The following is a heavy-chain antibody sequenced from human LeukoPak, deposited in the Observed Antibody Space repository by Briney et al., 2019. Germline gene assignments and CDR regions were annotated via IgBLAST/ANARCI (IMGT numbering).Heavy chain of an antibody. CDR3: ARQISDYYYYYMDV. Sequence: PSETLSLTCTVSGGSISSYYWSWIRQPAGKGLEWIGRIYTSGSTNYNPSLKSRVTMSVDTSKNQFSLKLSSVTAADTAMYYCARQISDYYYYYMDVWGEGITVTVSS. CDR1: GGSISSYY. J-gene: IGHJ6*03. D-gene: IGHD2/OR15-2a*01. V-gene: IGHV4-4*07. CDR2: IYTSGST.